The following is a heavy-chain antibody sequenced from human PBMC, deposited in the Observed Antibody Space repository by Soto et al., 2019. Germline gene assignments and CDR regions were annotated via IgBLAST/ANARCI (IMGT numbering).Heavy chain of an antibody. V-gene: IGHV3-48*03. CDR2: ISSSGSTK. Sequence: LSCEPCAVTFSSYELNWVPQAPGKGLECVSYISSSGSTKNYADSVKGRFTISRDNVKNSLYLQMNSLRAEDTAVYYCARVPRNLDYNGMDVWGQGTTVTVSS. J-gene: IGHJ6*02. CDR3: ARVPRNLDYNGMDV. CDR1: AVTFSSYE.